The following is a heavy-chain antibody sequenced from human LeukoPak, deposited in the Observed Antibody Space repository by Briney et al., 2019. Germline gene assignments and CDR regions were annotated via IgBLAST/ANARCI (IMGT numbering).Heavy chain of an antibody. J-gene: IGHJ4*02. CDR2: ISGSGGGT. V-gene: IGHV3-23*01. Sequence: GGSLRLSCAASGFTFSSYAMNWVRQAPGKGLEWVSGISGSGGGTNYAGSVEGRFTISRDNSNNTLYLQMNSLRAEDTAVYYCAKDARRDGYSYDYWGQGTLVTVSS. CDR3: AKDARRDGYSYDY. CDR1: GFTFSSYA. D-gene: IGHD5-24*01.